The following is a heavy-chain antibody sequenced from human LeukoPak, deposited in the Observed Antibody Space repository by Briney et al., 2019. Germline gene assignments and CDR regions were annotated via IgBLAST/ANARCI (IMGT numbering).Heavy chain of an antibody. V-gene: IGHV4-34*01. CDR3: ARGPNYGSGSNFDY. Sequence: SETLSLTCAVYGGSFSGYYWSWIRQPPGNGLEWIGEINHSGSTNYNPSLKRRVTISVDTSKNQFSLKLSSVTAADTAVYYCARGPNYGSGSNFDYWGQGTLVTVSS. CDR2: INHSGST. D-gene: IGHD3-10*01. J-gene: IGHJ4*02. CDR1: GGSFSGYY.